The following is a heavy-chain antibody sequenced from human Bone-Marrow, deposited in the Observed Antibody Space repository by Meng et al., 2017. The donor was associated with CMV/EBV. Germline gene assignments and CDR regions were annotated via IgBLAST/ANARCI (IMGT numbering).Heavy chain of an antibody. D-gene: IGHD3-22*01. CDR2: INPNSGGR. CDR3: ARSLDYDSSGSYY. Sequence: NASGYPFTGYYMHWVRQAPGQGLEWMGWINPNSGGRNYAQKLQGRVTMTRDTSISTAYMELSRLRSDDTAVYYCARSLDYDSSGSYYWGQGTLVTVSS. J-gene: IGHJ4*02. V-gene: IGHV1-2*02. CDR1: GYPFTGYY.